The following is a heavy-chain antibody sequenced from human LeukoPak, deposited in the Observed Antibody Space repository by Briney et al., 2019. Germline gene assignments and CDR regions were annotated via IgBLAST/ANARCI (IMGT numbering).Heavy chain of an antibody. D-gene: IGHD5-18*01. V-gene: IGHV4-59*01. J-gene: IGHJ4*02. CDR2: IYYSGST. CDR3: ARGYSYMPEGY. Sequence: PSETLSLTCTVSGGSISSYYWSWIRQPPGKGLEWIGYIYYSGSTNYNPSLKSRVTISVDTSKNQFSLKLSSVTAADTAVYYCARGYSYMPEGYWGQGTLVTVSS. CDR1: GGSISSYY.